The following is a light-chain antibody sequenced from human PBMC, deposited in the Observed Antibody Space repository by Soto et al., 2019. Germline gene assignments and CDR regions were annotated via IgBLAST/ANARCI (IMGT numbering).Light chain of an antibody. Sequence: QSVLTQPPSVSAAPGQKVTISCSGSSSNIGNNYVSWYQQLPGTAPKLLIYDNNERPSGIPDRFSGSKSGTSATLGITGRQTGDEADYYCGTWDSSLSVVVFGGGTKLT. CDR3: GTWDSSLSVVV. CDR2: DNN. CDR1: SSNIGNNY. J-gene: IGLJ2*01. V-gene: IGLV1-51*01.